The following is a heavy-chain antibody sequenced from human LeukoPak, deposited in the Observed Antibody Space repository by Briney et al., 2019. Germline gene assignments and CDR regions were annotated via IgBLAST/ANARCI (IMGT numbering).Heavy chain of an antibody. Sequence: GGSLRLSCAASGFTFSRYGMTWVRQAPGKGLEWVSTISDTGDSTYYADSVKGRFTISRDNSENTLYLQMNSLRAEDTAVYYCGRSQNYNDSSGYSYWGQGTLVTVSS. J-gene: IGHJ4*02. CDR1: GFTFSRYG. V-gene: IGHV3-23*01. CDR3: GRSQNYNDSSGYSY. D-gene: IGHD3-22*01. CDR2: ISDTGDST.